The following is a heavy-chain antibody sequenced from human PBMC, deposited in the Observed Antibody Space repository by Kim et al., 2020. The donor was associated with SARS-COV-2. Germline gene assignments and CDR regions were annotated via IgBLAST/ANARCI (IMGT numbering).Heavy chain of an antibody. J-gene: IGHJ6*04. Sequence: ASVKVSCKASGYTFTSYYMHCVRQAPGQGLEWMGIINPSGGRTSYAQKFQGRVTMTRDTSTSTVYMELSSLRSEDTTVYYCARGNLVLVGGYGYGMDVWREGTTVTVST. V-gene: IGHV1-46*01. CDR3: ARGNLVLVGGYGYGMDV. CDR1: GYTFTSYY. CDR2: INPSGGRT. D-gene: IGHD2-8*02.